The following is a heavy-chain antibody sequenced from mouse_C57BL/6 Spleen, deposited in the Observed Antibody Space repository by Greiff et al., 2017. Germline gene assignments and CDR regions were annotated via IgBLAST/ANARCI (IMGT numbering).Heavy chain of an antibody. Sequence: EVQLQQSGPELVKPGDSVKISCKASGYTFTDYYMNWVKQSHGKSLEWIGDINPNNGGTSYNQKFKGKATLTVDKSSSTAYMERRSLTSEDSAVYYCARLGDYDGFDYWGQGTTLTVSS. D-gene: IGHD2-4*01. CDR3: ARLGDYDGFDY. V-gene: IGHV1-26*01. CDR1: GYTFTDYY. CDR2: INPNNGGT. J-gene: IGHJ2*01.